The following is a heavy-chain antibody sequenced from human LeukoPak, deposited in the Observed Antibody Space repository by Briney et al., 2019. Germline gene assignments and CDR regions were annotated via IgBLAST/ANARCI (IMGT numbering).Heavy chain of an antibody. Sequence: GGSLRLSCAASGFTFSSYGMSWVRQAPGKGLEWVSAISGSGGSTYYADSVKGRFTISGDNSKNTLYLQMNSLRAEDTAVYYCAKDRGYYDSGDYWGQGTLVTVSS. CDR1: GFTFSSYG. CDR3: AKDRGYYDSGDY. D-gene: IGHD3-22*01. V-gene: IGHV3-23*01. CDR2: ISGSGGST. J-gene: IGHJ4*02.